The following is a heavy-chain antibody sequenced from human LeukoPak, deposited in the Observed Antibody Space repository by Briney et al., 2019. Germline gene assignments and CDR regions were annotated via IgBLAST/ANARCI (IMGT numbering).Heavy chain of an antibody. CDR3: AREAYYDILTGYTPFDAFDI. V-gene: IGHV3-21*01. D-gene: IGHD3-9*01. J-gene: IGHJ3*02. Sequence: GGSLRLSCAASGFTFSSYSMNWVRQAPGKGLEWVSSISSSSSYIYYADSVKGRFTISRDNAKNSLYLQMNSLRAEGTAVYYCAREAYYDILTGYTPFDAFDIWGQGTMVTVSS. CDR2: ISSSSSYI. CDR1: GFTFSSYS.